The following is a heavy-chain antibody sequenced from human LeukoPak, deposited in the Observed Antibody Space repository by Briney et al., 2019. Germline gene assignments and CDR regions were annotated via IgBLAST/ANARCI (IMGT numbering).Heavy chain of an antibody. CDR1: GFTFSDYY. D-gene: IGHD6-13*01. Sequence: GGSLRLSCAASGFTFSDYYMSWIRQAPGKGLEWISYISSSGATIYSADSVKGRFTISRDNTKNSLYLQMNTPRADDTAVYYCARAPKYSSSAWFDPWGQGTLVIVSS. V-gene: IGHV3-11*01. CDR2: ISSSGATI. J-gene: IGHJ5*02. CDR3: ARAPKYSSSAWFDP.